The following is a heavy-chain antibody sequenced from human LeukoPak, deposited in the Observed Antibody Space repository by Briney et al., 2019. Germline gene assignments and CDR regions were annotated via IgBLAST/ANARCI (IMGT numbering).Heavy chain of an antibody. Sequence: ASVKVSCKASGGTFSSYAISWVRQAPGQGLEWMGWINPNSGGTNYAQKFQGRVTMTRDTSISTAYMELSRLRSDDTAVYYCARTRIAAAPTFDYWGQGTLVTVSS. D-gene: IGHD6-13*01. CDR1: GGTFSSYA. CDR2: INPNSGGT. J-gene: IGHJ4*02. V-gene: IGHV1-2*02. CDR3: ARTRIAAAPTFDY.